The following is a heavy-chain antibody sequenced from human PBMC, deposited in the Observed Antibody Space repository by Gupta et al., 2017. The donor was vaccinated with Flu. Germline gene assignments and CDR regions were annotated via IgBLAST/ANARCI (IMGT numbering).Heavy chain of an antibody. CDR3: AKKRGWQQFDY. D-gene: IGHD5-24*01. V-gene: IGHV3-7*01. Sequence: EVELVESGGGLVQPGGSLRLSCAASGFTFSNSWMDWVRQAPGKGLEWVANIKEDGSVKNYVGSVKGRFTISRDNAKNSAYLQMNSLRVDDTAVYYCAKKRGWQQFDYWGQGTLVTVSS. J-gene: IGHJ4*02. CDR2: IKEDGSVK. CDR1: GFTFSNSW.